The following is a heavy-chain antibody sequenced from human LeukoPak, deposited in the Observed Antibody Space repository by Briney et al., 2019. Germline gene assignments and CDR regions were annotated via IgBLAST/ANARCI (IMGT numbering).Heavy chain of an antibody. CDR1: GGSISSGDYY. D-gene: IGHD3-22*01. CDR3: AREFGSQYYYDSSGYYFDY. V-gene: IGHV4-30-4*01. CDR2: IYYSGST. J-gene: IGHJ4*02. Sequence: SETLSLTCTVSGGSISSGDYYWSWTRQPPGKGLEWIGYIYYSGSTYYNPSLKSRVTISVDTSKNQFSLKLSSVTAADTAVYYCAREFGSQYYYDSSGYYFDYWGQGTLVTVS.